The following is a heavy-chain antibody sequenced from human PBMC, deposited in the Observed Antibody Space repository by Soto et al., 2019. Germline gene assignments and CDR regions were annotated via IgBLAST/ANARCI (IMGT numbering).Heavy chain of an antibody. CDR2: ISYDGSNK. CDR1: GFTFSSYA. CDR3: ARSKWDGYDGMDV. V-gene: IGHV3-30-3*01. Sequence: QVQLVESGGGVVQPGRSLRLSCAASGFTFSSYAMHWVRQAPGKGLEWVAVISYDGSNKYYADSVKGRFTISRDNSKNTLYLQMNSLRAEDTAVYYCARSKWDGYDGMDVWGQGTTVTVSS. D-gene: IGHD1-26*01. J-gene: IGHJ6*02.